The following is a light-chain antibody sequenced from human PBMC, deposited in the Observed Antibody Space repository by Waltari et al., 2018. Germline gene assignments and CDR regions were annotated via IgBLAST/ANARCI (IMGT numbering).Light chain of an antibody. V-gene: IGKV4-1*01. Sequence: DVVMTQSPDPLSVSLGARATINCQSSQSVLYSSNQKNYLAWYQQKPGQPPKLLIYWASTRKSGVPDRFSGSGSGTDFTLTISSLQAEDVAVYYCQQYYSYPPTFGQGTKLEIK. J-gene: IGKJ2*01. CDR1: QSVLYSSNQKNY. CDR3: QQYYSYPPT. CDR2: WAS.